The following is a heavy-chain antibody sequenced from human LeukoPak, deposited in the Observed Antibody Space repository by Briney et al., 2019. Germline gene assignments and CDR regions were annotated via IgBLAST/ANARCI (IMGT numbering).Heavy chain of an antibody. V-gene: IGHV1-2*04. Sequence: ASVKVSCKASGYTFNGYYIYWVRQAPGQGLEWMGWINPNSGGTKYAQKFQGWVTITRDTSISTAYMELSRLRSDDTAVYYCARDFHSGSGVFDYWGQGTLVTVSS. J-gene: IGHJ4*02. D-gene: IGHD3-10*01. CDR3: ARDFHSGSGVFDY. CDR1: GYTFNGYY. CDR2: INPNSGGT.